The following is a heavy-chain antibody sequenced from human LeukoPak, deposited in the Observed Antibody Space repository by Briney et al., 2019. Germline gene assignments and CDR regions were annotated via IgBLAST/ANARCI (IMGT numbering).Heavy chain of an antibody. D-gene: IGHD3-3*01. CDR2: INPNSGGT. V-gene: IGHV1-2*02. CDR3: ARDRGRYTIFGVVIDMDV. J-gene: IGHJ6*03. Sequence: GASVKVSCKASGYTFTGYYMHWVRQAPGQGLEWMGWINPNSGGTNYAQKFQGRVTMTRDTSIGTAYMELSRLRSDDTAVYYCARDRGRYTIFGVVIDMDVWGKGTTVTVSS. CDR1: GYTFTGYY.